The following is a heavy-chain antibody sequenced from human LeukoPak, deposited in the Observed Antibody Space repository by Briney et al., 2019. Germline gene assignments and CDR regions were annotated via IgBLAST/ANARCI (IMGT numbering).Heavy chain of an antibody. V-gene: IGHV3-33*06. CDR2: IWYDGSNK. J-gene: IGHJ3*02. CDR3: AKNYYDSRAFDI. CDR1: GFTFSSYG. D-gene: IGHD3-22*01. Sequence: GGSLRLSCAASGFTFSSYGMHWVRQAPGKGLEWVAVIWYDGSNKYYADSVKGRFTISRDNSKNTLYLQMNSLRAEDTAVYYCAKNYYDSRAFDIWGQGTMVTVSS.